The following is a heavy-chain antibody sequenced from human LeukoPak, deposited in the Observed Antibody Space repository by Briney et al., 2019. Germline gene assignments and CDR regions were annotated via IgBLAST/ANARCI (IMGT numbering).Heavy chain of an antibody. CDR1: GGSFSGYY. Sequence: SETLSLTCAVYGGSFSGYYWSWNRQPPGKGLEWIGEINHSGSTNYNPSLKSRVTISVDTSKNQFSLKLSSVTAADTAVYYCATRGDCSSTSCSYDYWGQGTLVTVSS. V-gene: IGHV4-34*01. J-gene: IGHJ4*02. CDR2: INHSGST. D-gene: IGHD2-2*01. CDR3: ATRGDCSSTSCSYDY.